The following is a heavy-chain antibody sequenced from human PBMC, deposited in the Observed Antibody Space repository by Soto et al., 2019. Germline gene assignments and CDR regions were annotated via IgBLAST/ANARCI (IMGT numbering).Heavy chain of an antibody. CDR2: ISGSGGDI. J-gene: IGHJ4*02. CDR3: AKGGRGSSGLDFDY. CDR1: GFTFSIYA. Sequence: EVQLLESGGGLVRPGGSLRLSCAASGFTFSIYAMSWVRQAPGKGLEWVSTISGSGGDIYYADSVKGRFIISRDNPKYTLSLQMDSVRDEDTAVYYCAKGGRGSSGLDFDYWGQGTLVTVSS. D-gene: IGHD6-6*01. V-gene: IGHV3-23*01.